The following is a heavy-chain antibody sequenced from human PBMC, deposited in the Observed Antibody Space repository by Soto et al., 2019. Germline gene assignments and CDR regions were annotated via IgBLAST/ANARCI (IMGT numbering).Heavy chain of an antibody. J-gene: IGHJ3*02. CDR1: GFTFSRYW. V-gene: IGHV3-7*01. Sequence: PGGSLRLSCAASGFTFSRYWMNWVRQAPGKGLEWVANIKQDGTEKNYVDSVKGRFTISRDNARNLLYLQMDSLRAEDTAVYFCATGDTAMTTAMDSSVIQGHGLLVTV. D-gene: IGHD5-18*01. CDR3: ATGDTAMTTAMDSSVI. CDR2: IKQDGTEK.